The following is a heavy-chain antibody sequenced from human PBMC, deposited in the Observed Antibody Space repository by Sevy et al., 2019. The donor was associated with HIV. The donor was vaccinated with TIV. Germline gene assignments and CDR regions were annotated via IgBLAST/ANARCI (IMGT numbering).Heavy chain of an antibody. CDR2: IYTSGST. CDR1: GGSISSYY. Sequence: SETLSLTCTVSGGSISSYYWSWIRQPAGKGLEWIGRIYTSGSTNYNPSLKSRVTMSVDTSKNQFSLKLGSVTAADTAVYYCARVGDYGDYYYYYGMDVWGQGTTVTVSS. D-gene: IGHD4-17*01. CDR3: ARVGDYGDYYYYYGMDV. J-gene: IGHJ6*02. V-gene: IGHV4-4*07.